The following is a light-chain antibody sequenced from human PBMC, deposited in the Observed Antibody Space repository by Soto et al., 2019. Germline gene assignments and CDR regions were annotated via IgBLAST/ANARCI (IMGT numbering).Light chain of an antibody. V-gene: IGKV1-27*01. Sequence: DVQMTQDPSSLSASVGDRVTITCRARQGISNYLAWYQQKPGKVPKLLIYAASILQSGVPSRFSGSGSGTDFTLTISSLQPEDVATYYCQKYNSAPRTFGGGTKVEIK. CDR2: AAS. CDR1: QGISNY. CDR3: QKYNSAPRT. J-gene: IGKJ4*01.